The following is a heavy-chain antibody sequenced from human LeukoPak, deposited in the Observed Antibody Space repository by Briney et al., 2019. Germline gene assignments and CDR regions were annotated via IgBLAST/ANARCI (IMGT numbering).Heavy chain of an antibody. V-gene: IGHV3-7*05. J-gene: IGHJ4*02. CDR2: INQYETEK. D-gene: IGHD3-10*01. CDR1: GFTFSRYW. Sequence: GGSLRLSCAASGFTFSRYWMSWVRQAPGKGLEWVANINQYETEKYYVDSVKGRFTISRDNAESSLYLQMNSLRAEDTAVYYCASSATVRGGEEYWGQGTLVTVS. CDR3: ASSATVRGGEEY.